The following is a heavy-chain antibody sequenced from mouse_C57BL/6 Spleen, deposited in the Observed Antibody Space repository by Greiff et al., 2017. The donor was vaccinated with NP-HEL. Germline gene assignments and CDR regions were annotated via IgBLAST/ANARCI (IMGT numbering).Heavy chain of an antibody. J-gene: IGHJ2*01. CDR1: GFTFSDYG. CDR3: ARDYSNPFDY. D-gene: IGHD2-5*01. V-gene: IGHV5-17*01. Sequence: EVQLVESGGGLVKPGGSLKLSCAASGFTFSDYGMHWVRQAPEKGLEWVAYISSGSSTIYYADTVKGRFTISRDNAKNTLCLQMTSLRSEDTAMYYCARDYSNPFDYWGQGTTLTVSS. CDR2: ISSGSSTI.